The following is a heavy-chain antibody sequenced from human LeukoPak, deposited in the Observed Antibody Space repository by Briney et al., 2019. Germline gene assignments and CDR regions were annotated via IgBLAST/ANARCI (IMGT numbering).Heavy chain of an antibody. Sequence: GESLKISCKGFGYSFTHYWIGWVRQMPGKGLEWMGIIYPGDSETKYNPSFQGQVTISADESINTAYLQWSSLKASDTAMYYCARRIAIFGDGNWFDFWGQGTLVTVTS. D-gene: IGHD3-3*01. CDR3: ARRIAIFGDGNWFDF. CDR2: IYPGDSET. V-gene: IGHV5-51*03. CDR1: GYSFTHYW. J-gene: IGHJ5*01.